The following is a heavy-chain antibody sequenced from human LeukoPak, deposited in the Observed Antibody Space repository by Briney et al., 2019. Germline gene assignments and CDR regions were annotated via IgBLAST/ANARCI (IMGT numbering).Heavy chain of an antibody. CDR2: VNPNSGGT. CDR1: GYTFTGYY. D-gene: IGHD3-10*01. Sequence: ASVKVSCKASGYTFTGYYMHWVRQAPGQGLEWMGRVNPNSGGTNYAQKFQGRVTMARDTSISTAYMELSRLRSDDTAVYYCARVPYYYGSGIFDYWGQGTLVTVSS. CDR3: ARVPYYYGSGIFDY. J-gene: IGHJ4*02. V-gene: IGHV1-2*06.